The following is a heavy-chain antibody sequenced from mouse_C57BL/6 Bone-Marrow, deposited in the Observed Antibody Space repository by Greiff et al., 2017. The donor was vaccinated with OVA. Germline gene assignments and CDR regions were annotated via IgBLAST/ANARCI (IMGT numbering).Heavy chain of an antibody. CDR3: ARSKSSTTPHWYFDV. CDR1: GYTFTSYG. V-gene: IGHV1-81*01. CDR2: IYPRSGNT. Sequence: QVQLQQSGAELARPGASVKLSCKASGYTFTSYGISWVKQRTGQGLEWIGEIYPRSGNTYYHEKFKGKATLTADKSSSTAYMELRSLTSDDSAVYVGARSKSSTTPHWYFDVWGTGTTVTVSS. J-gene: IGHJ1*03. D-gene: IGHD2-1*01.